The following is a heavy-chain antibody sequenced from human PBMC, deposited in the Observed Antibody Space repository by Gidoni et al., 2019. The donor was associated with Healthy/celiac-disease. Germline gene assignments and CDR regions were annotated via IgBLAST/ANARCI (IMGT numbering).Heavy chain of an antibody. J-gene: IGHJ2*01. CDR3: AIKSGYPHGYWYFDL. D-gene: IGHD3-3*01. CDR1: GGTFSSYA. V-gene: IGHV1-69*01. Sequence: EVKKPGSSVKVSCKASGGTFSSYAISWVRQAPGQGLEWMGGIIPIFGTANYAQKFQGRVTITADESTSTAYMELSSLRSEDTAVYYCAIKSGYPHGYWYFDLWGRGTLVTVSS. CDR2: IIPIFGTA.